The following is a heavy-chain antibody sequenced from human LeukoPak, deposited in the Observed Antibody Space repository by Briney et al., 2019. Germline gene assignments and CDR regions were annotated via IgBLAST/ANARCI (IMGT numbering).Heavy chain of an antibody. CDR3: ARDPRNKGFDP. CDR2: ISGDGSDT. CDR1: GFTFSGYW. D-gene: IGHD1/OR15-1a*01. V-gene: IGHV3-74*01. Sequence: PGGSLRLSCAASGFTFSGYWMHWARQSPGKGLVWVSCISGDGSDTRYADSVKGRFTISRDNAKNTLYLQMNSLRVEDTAVYYCARDPRNKGFDPWGRGTLVTVSS. J-gene: IGHJ5*02.